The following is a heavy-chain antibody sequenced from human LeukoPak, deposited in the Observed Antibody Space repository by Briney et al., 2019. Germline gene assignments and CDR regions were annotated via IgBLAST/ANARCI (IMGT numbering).Heavy chain of an antibody. D-gene: IGHD2-21*01. CDR3: ARCGGDCSRFDY. CDR1: GSTFSSYA. J-gene: IGHJ4*02. V-gene: IGHV1-69*13. Sequence: ASVKVSCKASGSTFSSYAISWVRQAPGQGLEWMGGIIPIFGTANYAQKFQGRVTITADESTSTAYMELSSLRSEDTAVYYCARCGGDCSRFDYWGQGTLVTVSS. CDR2: IIPIFGTA.